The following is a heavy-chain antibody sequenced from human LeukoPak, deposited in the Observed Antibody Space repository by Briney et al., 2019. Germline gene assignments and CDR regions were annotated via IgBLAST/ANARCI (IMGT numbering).Heavy chain of an antibody. CDR3: ARVGTYGSGSYLSWLDY. J-gene: IGHJ4*02. CDR1: GVSLSSYY. D-gene: IGHD3-10*01. V-gene: IGHV4-59*01. CDR2: IYYSGST. Sequence: PSETLSLTRTVSGVSLSSYYWSWIWQPPGKGLEWIGYIYYSGSTNYNPSLKSRVTISVDTSKNQFSLKLSSVTAADPAVYYCARVGTYGSGSYLSWLDYWGQGTLVTVSS.